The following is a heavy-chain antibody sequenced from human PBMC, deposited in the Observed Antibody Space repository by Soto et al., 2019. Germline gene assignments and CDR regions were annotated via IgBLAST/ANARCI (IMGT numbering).Heavy chain of an antibody. Sequence: QVTLKESGTVLLKPTETLTLTCTVSGFSLSKDRMGVSCIRQPPGKAMEWLAHIFWNDERSYNTSLKSSLTISRDNSTSQVVRTRTNVYPVDTGTYFCKRALTEVLPIYYFDSGGQGTLVTVSS. D-gene: IGHD2-15*01. V-gene: IGHV2-26*01. CDR2: IFWNDER. CDR1: GFSLSKDRMG. CDR3: KRALTEVLPIYYFDS. J-gene: IGHJ4*02.